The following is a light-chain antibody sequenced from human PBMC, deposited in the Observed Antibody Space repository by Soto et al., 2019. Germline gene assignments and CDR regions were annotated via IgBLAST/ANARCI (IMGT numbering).Light chain of an antibody. J-gene: IGKJ4*01. CDR1: QALSNY. CDR3: QQLSRYPLT. Sequence: IQGTQSPCVVSASVGYTXXIXXRASQALSNYLAWYQQKPGKAPDLLIYSASTLQSGVPSRFSGSGSETEFSLTIRALQPEDFATYYCQQLSRYPLTFGGGTRWIS. CDR2: SAS. V-gene: IGKV1-9*01.